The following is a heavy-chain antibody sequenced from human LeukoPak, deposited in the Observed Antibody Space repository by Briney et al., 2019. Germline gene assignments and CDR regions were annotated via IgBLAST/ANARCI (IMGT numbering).Heavy chain of an antibody. CDR1: GFTFGLYS. J-gene: IGHJ4*02. Sequence: PGGSLRLSCAASGFTFGLYSMTWVRQAPGKGLEWVSSISSSSYIYYADSVKGRFTISRDNAKNSLYLQMNSLRAEDTAVYYCAGTMVRGVIDYWGQGTLVTVSS. CDR3: AGTMVRGVIDY. CDR2: ISSSSYI. D-gene: IGHD3-10*01. V-gene: IGHV3-21*01.